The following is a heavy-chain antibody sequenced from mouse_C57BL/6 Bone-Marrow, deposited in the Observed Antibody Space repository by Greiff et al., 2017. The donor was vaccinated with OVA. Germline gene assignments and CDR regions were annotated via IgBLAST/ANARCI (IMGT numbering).Heavy chain of an antibody. CDR3: ARHVWGAMDY. CDR1: GFTFSDYY. CDR2: ISNGGGST. D-gene: IGHD4-1*01. Sequence: EVKLVESGGGLVQPGGSLKLSCAASGFTFSDYYMYWVRQTPEKRLEWVAYISNGGGSTYYPDTVKGRFTISRDNAKNTLYLQMSRLKSEDTAMYYCARHVWGAMDYWGQGTSVTVSS. V-gene: IGHV5-12*01. J-gene: IGHJ4*01.